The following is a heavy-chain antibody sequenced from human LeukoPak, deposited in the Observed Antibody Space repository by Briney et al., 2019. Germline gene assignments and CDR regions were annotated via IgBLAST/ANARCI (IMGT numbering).Heavy chain of an antibody. J-gene: IGHJ4*02. D-gene: IGHD6-19*01. Sequence: PSETLSLTCSVSGGSMSSYYFNWIRQPPGKGLEWIGSIHHNGITNYNPSLTNRVTISLDTSMDQFSLKLTSLAAADTAVYYCCGSGWFAGPFGYWGQGALVTVSS. CDR3: CGSGWFAGPFGY. CDR1: GGSMSSYY. V-gene: IGHV4-59*13. CDR2: IHHNGIT.